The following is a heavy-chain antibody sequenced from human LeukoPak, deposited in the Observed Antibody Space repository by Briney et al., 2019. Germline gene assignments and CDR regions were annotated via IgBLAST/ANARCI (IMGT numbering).Heavy chain of an antibody. Sequence: GGSLRLSCAASGFTFSSYGMHWVRLAPGKGLEWVANIKPDGSDKYYAGSVKGRFTISRDNAKNSLFLQMNSLGAEDTAVYYCARYNGGNYKAYDYWGQGTLVTVSS. J-gene: IGHJ4*02. CDR1: GFTFSSYG. V-gene: IGHV3-7*04. CDR3: ARYNGGNYKAYDY. CDR2: IKPDGSDK. D-gene: IGHD4-23*01.